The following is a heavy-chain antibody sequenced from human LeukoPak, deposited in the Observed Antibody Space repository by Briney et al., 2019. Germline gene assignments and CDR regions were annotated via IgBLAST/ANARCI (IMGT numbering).Heavy chain of an antibody. CDR3: ARGPNGLDP. CDR1: VYTFTSYD. Sequence: ASVKVSCKASVYTFTSYDINGVRPATGQGLEWMGWMNPDSGNTGYAQKFQGRATMTRDTSISTAYMGLYRLTSDDTALYYCARGPNGLDPWGQGTLVTVSS. V-gene: IGHV1-8*01. CDR2: MNPDSGNT. J-gene: IGHJ5*02.